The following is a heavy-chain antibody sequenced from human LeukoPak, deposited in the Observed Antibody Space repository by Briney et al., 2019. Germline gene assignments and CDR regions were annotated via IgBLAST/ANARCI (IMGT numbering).Heavy chain of an antibody. D-gene: IGHD3-3*01. CDR3: ARDGYYHAYYGMDV. V-gene: IGHV3-30*04. CDR2: ISYDGSNK. CDR1: GYTFTSYA. J-gene: IGHJ6*02. Sequence: SCKASGYTFTSYAMHWVRQAPGKGLEWVAVISYDGSNKYYADSVKGRFTISRDNSKNTLYLQMNSLRAEDTAVYYCARDGYYHAYYGMDVWGQGTTVTVSS.